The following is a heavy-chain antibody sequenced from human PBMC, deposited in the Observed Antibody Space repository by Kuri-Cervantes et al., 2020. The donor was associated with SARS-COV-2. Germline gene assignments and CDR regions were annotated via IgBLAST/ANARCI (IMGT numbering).Heavy chain of an antibody. CDR3: ARDRGEQWLVSHYYYYGMDV. J-gene: IGHJ6*02. Sequence: SVKVSCKASGGTFSSYAISWVRQAPGQGLEWMGGIIPIFGTANYAQKFQGRVTITADKSTSTAYMELSSLRSEDTAVYYCARDRGEQWLVSHYYYYGMDVRGQGTTVTVSS. V-gene: IGHV1-69*06. CDR2: IIPIFGTA. CDR1: GGTFSSYA. D-gene: IGHD6-19*01.